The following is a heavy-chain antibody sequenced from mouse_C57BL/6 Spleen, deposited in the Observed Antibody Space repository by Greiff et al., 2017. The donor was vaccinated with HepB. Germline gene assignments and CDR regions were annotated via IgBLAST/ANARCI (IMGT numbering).Heavy chain of an antibody. D-gene: IGHD1-1*01. CDR3: ARSEITTVVHFDY. Sequence: QVQLQQSGPELVKPGASVKISCKASGYAFSSSWMNWVKQRPGKGLEWIGRIYPGDGDTNYNGKFKGKATLTADKSSSTAYMQLSSLTSEDSAVYFCARSEITTVVHFDYWGQGTTLTVSS. J-gene: IGHJ2*01. CDR2: IYPGDGDT. CDR1: GYAFSSSW. V-gene: IGHV1-82*01.